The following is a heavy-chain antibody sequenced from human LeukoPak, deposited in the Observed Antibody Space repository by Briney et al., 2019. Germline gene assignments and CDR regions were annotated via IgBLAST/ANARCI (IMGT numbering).Heavy chain of an antibody. CDR2: ITTNGGNT. CDR1: GFTFGIYA. CDR3: AKPLTSYSSGFSDVFDV. Sequence: GGSLRLSCAASGFTFGIYAMHWVRQAPGKGLEHVSTITTNGGNTYYADSVKGRFTISRDNSKDTLFLQMGSLRAEDMAVYYCAKPLTSYSSGFSDVFDVWGHGSMVTVSS. V-gene: IGHV3-64*02. J-gene: IGHJ3*01. D-gene: IGHD5-18*01.